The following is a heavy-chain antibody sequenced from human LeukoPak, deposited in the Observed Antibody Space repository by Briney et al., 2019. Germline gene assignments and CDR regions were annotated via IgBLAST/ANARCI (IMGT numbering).Heavy chain of an antibody. CDR2: IYYSGST. V-gene: IGHV4-39*01. J-gene: IGHJ5*02. Sequence: PSETLSLTCTVSGGSISSSSYYWGWIRQPPGKGLEWIGSIYYSGSTYYNPSLKSRVTISVDTSKNQFSLKLSSVTAADTAVHYCARAYATYYYDSSGFDPWGQGTLVTVSS. CDR3: ARAYATYYYDSSGFDP. CDR1: GGSISSSSYY. D-gene: IGHD3-22*01.